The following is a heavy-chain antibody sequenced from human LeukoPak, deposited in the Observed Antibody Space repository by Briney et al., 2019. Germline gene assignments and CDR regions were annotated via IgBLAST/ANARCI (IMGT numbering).Heavy chain of an antibody. Sequence: PSETLSLTCTVSGGSIRSYFWSWIRQPAGKGLEWIGLISTSGNTNYNPSLKSRITMSIDMSKNQFSLRLSSVTAADTAVYYCARGLETAMVYFDYWGQGTLVTVSS. CDR1: GGSIRSYF. V-gene: IGHV4-4*07. D-gene: IGHD5-18*01. CDR3: ARGLETAMVYFDY. J-gene: IGHJ4*02. CDR2: ISTSGNT.